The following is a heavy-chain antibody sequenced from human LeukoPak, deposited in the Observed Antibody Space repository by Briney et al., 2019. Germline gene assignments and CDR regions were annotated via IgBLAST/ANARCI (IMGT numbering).Heavy chain of an antibody. CDR2: INHSGST. CDR3: ARRTDSSGYYFDY. V-gene: IGHV4-34*01. Sequence: KSSETLSLTCAVYGGSFSGYYWSWIRQPPGKGLEWIGEINHSGSTNYNPSLKSRVTISVDTSKSQFSLKLSSVTAADTAVYYCARRTDSSGYYFDYWGQGTLVTVSS. D-gene: IGHD3-22*01. J-gene: IGHJ4*02. CDR1: GGSFSGYY.